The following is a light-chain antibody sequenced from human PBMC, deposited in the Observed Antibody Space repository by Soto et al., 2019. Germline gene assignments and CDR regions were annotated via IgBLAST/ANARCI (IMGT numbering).Light chain of an antibody. CDR2: DNN. CDR1: KSNIGNNY. Sequence: QSVLTQPPSVSAAPGQKVTISCSGSKSNIGNNYVSWYQQLPGTAPKLLIFDNNKRPSGIPDRFSGSKSGTAATLGITGLKTGDEADYYCGTWDSSLSAYIFGTGNKVTVL. CDR3: GTWDSSLSAYI. V-gene: IGLV1-51*01. J-gene: IGLJ1*01.